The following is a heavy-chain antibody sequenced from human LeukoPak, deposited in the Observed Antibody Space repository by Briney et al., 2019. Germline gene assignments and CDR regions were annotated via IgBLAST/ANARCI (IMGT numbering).Heavy chain of an antibody. J-gene: IGHJ4*02. CDR3: ARPFLRFSSGWHFDY. CDR2: IYSSGST. V-gene: IGHV4-59*12. Sequence: SETLSLTCTVSGGSISSYYWSWIRQPPGKGLEWIGYIYSSGSTNYHPSLKSRVTISIDTSKNQFSLKLSSVTAADTAIYYCARPFLRFSSGWHFDYWGQGILVTVSS. CDR1: GGSISSYY. D-gene: IGHD6-19*01.